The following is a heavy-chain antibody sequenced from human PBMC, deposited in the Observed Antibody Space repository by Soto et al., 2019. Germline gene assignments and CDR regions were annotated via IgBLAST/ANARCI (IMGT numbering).Heavy chain of an antibody. CDR2: ISYDGSNK. D-gene: IGHD6-19*01. CDR3: AKDPGIAVAGNGAWFDP. CDR1: GFTFSRYG. J-gene: IGHJ5*02. Sequence: PGGSLRLSCAASGFTFSRYGMHWVRQAPGKGLEWVAVISYDGSNKYYADSVKGRFTISRDNSKNTLYLQMNSLRAEDTAVYYCAKDPGIAVAGNGAWFDPWGQGTLVTVSS. V-gene: IGHV3-30*18.